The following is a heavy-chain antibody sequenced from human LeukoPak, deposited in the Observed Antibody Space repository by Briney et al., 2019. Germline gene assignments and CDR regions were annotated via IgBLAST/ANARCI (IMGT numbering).Heavy chain of an antibody. CDR2: TYFGGNT. V-gene: IGHV4-39*01. CDR3: ARHRRSVLGTFDI. Sequence: SETLSLTCTVSGGSISSISFSWGWIRQPPGMGLEWIGNTYFGGNTYYNPSLKSRVTISVDTSKNQFSLKLRSVTAADTAVYYCARHRRSVLGTFDIWGQGTMVTVSS. CDR1: GGSISSISFS. J-gene: IGHJ3*02. D-gene: IGHD1-14*01.